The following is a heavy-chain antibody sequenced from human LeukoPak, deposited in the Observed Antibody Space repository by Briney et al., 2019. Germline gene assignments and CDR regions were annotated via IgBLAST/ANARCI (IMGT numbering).Heavy chain of an antibody. Sequence: ASVKVSCKASGYTFTSYGISWVRQAPGQGLEWMGWISAYNGNTNYAQKLQGRVTMTTDTSTGTAYMELRSLRSDDTAVYYCARDRADYYDSSEGVDYWGQGTLVTVSS. CDR1: GYTFTSYG. CDR2: ISAYNGNT. J-gene: IGHJ4*02. V-gene: IGHV1-18*01. CDR3: ARDRADYYDSSEGVDY. D-gene: IGHD3-22*01.